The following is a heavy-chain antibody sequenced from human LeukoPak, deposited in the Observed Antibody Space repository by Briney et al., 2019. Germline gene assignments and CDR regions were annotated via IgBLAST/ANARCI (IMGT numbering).Heavy chain of an antibody. CDR2: ISSDGTIK. V-gene: IGHV3-30*04. D-gene: IGHD6-19*01. CDR3: ARDGEAVAGGGSFDI. J-gene: IGHJ3*02. Sequence: PGGSLRLSCAASGFIFNNYAMNWVRQAPGKGLEWVAVISSDGTIKYYADSVKGRFTISRDNSKDTLYLQMNSLRAEDTAVYYCARDGEAVAGGGSFDIWGQGTMVTVSS. CDR1: GFIFNNYA.